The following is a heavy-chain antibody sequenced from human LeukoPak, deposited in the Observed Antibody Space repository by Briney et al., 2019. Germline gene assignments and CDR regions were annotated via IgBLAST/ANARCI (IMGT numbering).Heavy chain of an antibody. D-gene: IGHD3-3*01. CDR3: ARHKGYNFWSGFHAFDY. Sequence: GESLKISCQVSGYTFTDYWIGWVRHVSGKGLEWMGIIFPGDSDTKYSPSFQGHVTISVDKSISTAYLQWSSLKASDTAIYYCARHKGYNFWSGFHAFDYWGQGTLVTVSS. CDR2: IFPGDSDT. J-gene: IGHJ4*02. CDR1: GYTFTDYW. V-gene: IGHV5-51*01.